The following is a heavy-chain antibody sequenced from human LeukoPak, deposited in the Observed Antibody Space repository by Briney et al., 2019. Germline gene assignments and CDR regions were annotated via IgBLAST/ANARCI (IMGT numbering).Heavy chain of an antibody. V-gene: IGHV3-30*04. CDR2: ISYDGSNK. CDR1: GFTFSGYA. CDR3: ARDYRAATSSIGSGLAY. Sequence: PGGSLRLSCAASGFTFSGYAMHWVRQAPGKGLEWVAVISYDGSNKYYADSVKGRFTISRDNSKNTLYLQMNSLRAEDTAVYYCARDYRAATSSIGSGLAYWGQGTLVTVSS. J-gene: IGHJ4*02. D-gene: IGHD2-15*01.